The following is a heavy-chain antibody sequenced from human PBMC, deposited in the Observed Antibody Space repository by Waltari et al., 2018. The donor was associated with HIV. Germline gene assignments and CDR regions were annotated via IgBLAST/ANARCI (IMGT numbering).Heavy chain of an antibody. CDR2: INPNSGHT. D-gene: IGHD3-22*01. Sequence: QVQLVQSGAEVKKPGASVKVSCKASGYNFYDYDINWLRQATGQGLEWMGWINPNSGHTGFAQRFHGRVTLTRDTSTYTAYMELNGLTSEDAAFYYCARGRYFDSTGYTVFSYWGQGTPVAVSS. CDR1: GYNFYDYD. V-gene: IGHV1-8*01. CDR3: ARGRYFDSTGYTVFSY. J-gene: IGHJ4*02.